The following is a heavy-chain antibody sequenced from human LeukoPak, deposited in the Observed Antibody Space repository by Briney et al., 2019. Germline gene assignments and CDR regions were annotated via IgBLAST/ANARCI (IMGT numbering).Heavy chain of an antibody. CDR3: ATSREVAASHAFDI. J-gene: IGHJ3*02. D-gene: IGHD6-19*01. V-gene: IGHV5-51*01. CDR2: LYPGDSGA. CDR1: GYRFTNYW. Sequence: GESLKISCKGSGYRFTNYWIGWVRQMPGKGLEWMGMLYPGDSGARFSPSFQGRVTMSVDGSINTAYLQWSSLRASDTAMYYCATSREVAASHAFDIWGQGTVVTVSS.